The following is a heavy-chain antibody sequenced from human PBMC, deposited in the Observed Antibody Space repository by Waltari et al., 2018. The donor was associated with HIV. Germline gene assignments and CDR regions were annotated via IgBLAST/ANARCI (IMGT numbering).Heavy chain of an antibody. V-gene: IGHV4-4*07. Sequence: QVQLQQSGPGLVKPSETLSLTCTVSGGSISSYYWSWIRQPAGKGLEWIGRIYTSGSTNYNPSLKSRVTMSVDTSKNQFSLKLSSVTAADTAVYYCARGEYYYDSSGFRAYFDYWGQGTLVTVSS. CDR3: ARGEYYYDSSGFRAYFDY. CDR2: IYTSGST. J-gene: IGHJ4*02. D-gene: IGHD3-22*01. CDR1: GGSISSYY.